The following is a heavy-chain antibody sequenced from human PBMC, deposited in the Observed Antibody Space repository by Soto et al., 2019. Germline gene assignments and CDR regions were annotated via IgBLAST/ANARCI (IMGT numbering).Heavy chain of an antibody. CDR3: ARGGSGYTWFNEF. V-gene: IGHV1-69*01. J-gene: IGHJ4*02. D-gene: IGHD3-22*01. CDR2: IIPAFQTA. CDR1: GGLFSSYP. Sequence: QEQLVQSGAEVKKPGSSVKVSCKASGGLFSSYPISWVRQVLGQGLEWMGGIIPAFQTAYYTQRFQGRVTITADESTNTAYMELSSLRSEDTAIYYCARGGSGYTWFNEFWGQGTLVTVSS.